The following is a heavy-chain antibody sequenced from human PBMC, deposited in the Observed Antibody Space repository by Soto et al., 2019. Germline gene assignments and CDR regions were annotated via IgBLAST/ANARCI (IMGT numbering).Heavy chain of an antibody. V-gene: IGHV3-30-3*01. Sequence: SGGSLRLSCAASGFTFTSYAMHCVRQAPGKGLEWVAVISYDGSNKYYADSVKGRFTISRDNSKNTLYLQMNSLRAEDTAVYYCARDSYGMDVWGQGTTVTVSS. CDR3: ARDSYGMDV. CDR1: GFTFTSYA. CDR2: ISYDGSNK. J-gene: IGHJ6*02.